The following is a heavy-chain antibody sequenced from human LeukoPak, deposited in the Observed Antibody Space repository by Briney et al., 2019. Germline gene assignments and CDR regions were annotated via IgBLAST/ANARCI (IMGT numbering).Heavy chain of an antibody. Sequence: GGSLRLSCAASGFTFSSYGMHWVRQAPGKGLEWAAVISYDGSNKYYADSVKGRFTISRDNSKNTLYLQMNSLRAEDTAVYYCAKDLYGGNFGCDYWGQGTLVTVSS. J-gene: IGHJ4*02. CDR1: GFTFSSYG. D-gene: IGHD4-23*01. V-gene: IGHV3-30*18. CDR3: AKDLYGGNFGCDY. CDR2: ISYDGSNK.